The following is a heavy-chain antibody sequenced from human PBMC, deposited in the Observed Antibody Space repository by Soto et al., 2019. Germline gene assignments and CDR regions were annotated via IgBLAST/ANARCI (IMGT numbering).Heavy chain of an antibody. CDR2: IWYDGSKK. J-gene: IGHJ4*02. CDR3: SLYLGRVEVGIAYYYDF. D-gene: IGHD3-16*01. V-gene: IGHV3-33*01. Sequence: GGSLRVSCGASGFTFSGYGRHWVRKEPGKGLEWVAVIWYDGSKKYYADSVKGRFTISRDDSKNTLYLQMNSLSAEDTALYFFSLYLGRVEVGIAYYYDFCGEGTQVTVSP. CDR1: GFTFSGYG.